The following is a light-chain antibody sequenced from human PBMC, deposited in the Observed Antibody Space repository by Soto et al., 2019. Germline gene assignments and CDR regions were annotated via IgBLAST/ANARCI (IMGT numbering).Light chain of an antibody. V-gene: IGKV3-20*01. Sequence: EIVLTQSPGTLSLSPGERATLSCRASQSVSSTYLAWYQQKPGQAPRLLIYRASSRATGIPDRFSGSGSGTEFTLTISRLEPEDFAVYYCKQYVNSPLTFGGGTKVEIK. CDR3: KQYVNSPLT. CDR1: QSVSSTY. CDR2: RAS. J-gene: IGKJ4*01.